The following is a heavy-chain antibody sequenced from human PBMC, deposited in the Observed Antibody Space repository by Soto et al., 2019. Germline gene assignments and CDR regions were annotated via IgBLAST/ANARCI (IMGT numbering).Heavy chain of an antibody. CDR2: ISGDGTRT. CDR1: GLTFSSYA. Sequence: GGSLRLSCVASGLTFSSYAMSWVRQAPGKGLEWVSAISGDGTRTYYGDSVKGRFTISRDNSKNTVFLQMNSLRAEDTALYYCVKDLRPNRGWFGPWGKGTRVTVSS. J-gene: IGHJ5*02. V-gene: IGHV3-23*01. CDR3: VKDLRPNRGWFGP. D-gene: IGHD3-3*01.